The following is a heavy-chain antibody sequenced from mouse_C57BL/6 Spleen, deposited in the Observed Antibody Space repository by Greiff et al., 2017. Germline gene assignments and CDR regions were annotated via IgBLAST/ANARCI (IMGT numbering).Heavy chain of an antibody. CDR2: IWSGGST. Sequence: VMLVESGPGLVQPSQSLSITCTVSGFSLTSYGVHWVRQSPGKGLEWLGVIWSGGSTDYNAAFISRLSISKDNSKSQVFFKMNSLQADDTAIYYCARNDSSGLFYAMDYWGQGTSVTVSS. CDR3: ARNDSSGLFYAMDY. CDR1: GFSLTSYG. D-gene: IGHD3-2*02. V-gene: IGHV2-2*01. J-gene: IGHJ4*01.